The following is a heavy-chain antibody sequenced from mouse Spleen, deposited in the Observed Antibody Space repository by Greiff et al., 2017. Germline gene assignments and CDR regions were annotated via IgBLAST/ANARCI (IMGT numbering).Heavy chain of an antibody. CDR1: GYSFTSYY. J-gene: IGHJ1*01. V-gene: IGHV1-66*01. D-gene: IGHD2-3*01. CDR3: ARIYDGYYWYFDV. CDR2: IYPGSGNT. Sequence: VQLQQSGPELVKPGASVKISCKASGYSFTSYYIHWVKQRPGQGLEWIGWIYPGSGNTKYNEKFKGKATLTADTSSSTAYMQLSSLTSEDSAVYYCARIYDGYYWYFDVWGAGTTVTVSS.